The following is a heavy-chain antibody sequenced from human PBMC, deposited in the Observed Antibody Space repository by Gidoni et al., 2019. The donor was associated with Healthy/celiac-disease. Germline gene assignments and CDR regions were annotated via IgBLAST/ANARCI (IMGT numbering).Heavy chain of an antibody. D-gene: IGHD4-17*01. J-gene: IGHJ4*02. Sequence: QVQLVQSGAEVKKPGSSVTVSCKASGGTFSSYAISWVRQAPGQGLEWMGGIIPIFGTANYAKKFQGRVTITADESTSTAYMELSSRRSEETAVYYCARDLPTGTTISGGGDYWGQGTQVTVSS. CDR1: GGTFSSYA. V-gene: IGHV1-69*01. CDR3: ARDLPTGTTISGGGDY. CDR2: IIPIFGTA.